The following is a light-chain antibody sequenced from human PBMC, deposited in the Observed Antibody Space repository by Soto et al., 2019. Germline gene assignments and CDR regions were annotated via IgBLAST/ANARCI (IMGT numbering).Light chain of an antibody. V-gene: IGKV3-20*01. CDR3: QRSGSAPPYI. CDR2: GAS. Sequence: EGVLTQSPGTLSLSPGERATLSCRASQSLDSTYLAWYQQKPGQSPRLVIYGASRRATGIPDRFSGRGSGTDFTLTIGRLEPEDFAVYYCQRSGSAPPYIFGAGNRLDIK. J-gene: IGKJ2*01. CDR1: QSLDSTY.